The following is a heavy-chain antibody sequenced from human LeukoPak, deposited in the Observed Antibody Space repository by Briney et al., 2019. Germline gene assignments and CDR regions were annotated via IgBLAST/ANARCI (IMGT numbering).Heavy chain of an antibody. CDR3: ARGAKGDYGDYRADDAFDI. D-gene: IGHD4-17*01. Sequence: SQTLSLTCTVSGGSISSGDYYWSWIRQPPGKGLEWIGYIYYSGSTYYNPSLKSRVTISVDTSKNQFSLKLSSVTAADTAVYYCARGAKGDYGDYRADDAFDIWGQGTMVTVSS. CDR2: IYYSGST. J-gene: IGHJ3*02. CDR1: GGSISSGDYY. V-gene: IGHV4-30-4*01.